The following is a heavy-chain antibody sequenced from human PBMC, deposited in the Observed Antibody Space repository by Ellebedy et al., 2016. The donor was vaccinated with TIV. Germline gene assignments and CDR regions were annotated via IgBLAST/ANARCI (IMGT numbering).Heavy chain of an antibody. Sequence: AASVKVSCKVSGYTLTELSMHWVRQAPGKGLEWMGGFDPEDGETIYAQKFQGRVTMTEDTSTDTAYMELSSLRSEDTAVYYCTRDLMASNWFDPWGQGTLVTVSS. CDR1: GYTLTELS. D-gene: IGHD3-10*01. V-gene: IGHV1-24*01. J-gene: IGHJ5*02. CDR2: FDPEDGET. CDR3: TRDLMASNWFDP.